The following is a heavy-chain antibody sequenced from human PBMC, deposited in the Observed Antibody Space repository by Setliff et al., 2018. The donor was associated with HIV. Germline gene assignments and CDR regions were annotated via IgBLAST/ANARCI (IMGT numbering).Heavy chain of an antibody. CDR2: ISSSSSTI. CDR1: GFTFSIYS. J-gene: IGHJ4*02. Sequence: GGSLRLSCTASGFTFSIYSMNWVRQAPGKGLEWVSYISSSSSTIYYADSVKGRFTISRDNAKNSLYLQMNSLRAEDTAVYYCARDADDYVWGSYRQGIFDYWGQGTLVTVSS. V-gene: IGHV3-48*01. D-gene: IGHD3-16*02. CDR3: ARDADDYVWGSYRQGIFDY.